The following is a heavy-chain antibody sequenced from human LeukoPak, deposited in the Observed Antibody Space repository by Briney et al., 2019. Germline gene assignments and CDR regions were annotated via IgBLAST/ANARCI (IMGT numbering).Heavy chain of an antibody. Sequence: GESLKISCKGSGYSFTNYWIGWVRQMPGKGLEWMGIIYPGDSDTRYSPSFQGQVTISADKSISTAYLQWSSLKASDTAMYYCARHGERGYSYGYPTDGMDVWGQGTTVTVSS. V-gene: IGHV5-51*01. CDR3: ARHGERGYSYGYPTDGMDV. D-gene: IGHD5-18*01. J-gene: IGHJ6*02. CDR1: GYSFTNYW. CDR2: IYPGDSDT.